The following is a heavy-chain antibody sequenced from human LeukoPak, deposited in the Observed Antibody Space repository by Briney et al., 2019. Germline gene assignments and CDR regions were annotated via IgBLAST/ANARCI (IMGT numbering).Heavy chain of an antibody. CDR3: ARVYYSSSYDYWYFDL. J-gene: IGHJ2*01. Sequence: SQTLSLTCTVYGDSVSSGTSWWTWIRQPPGKGLEWIGYIYYSGSTNYNPSLKSRVTISVDTSKNQFSLKLSSVTAADTAVYYCARVYYSSSYDYWYFDLWGRGTLVTVSS. D-gene: IGHD6-13*01. CDR2: IYYSGST. V-gene: IGHV4-61*01. CDR1: GDSVSSGTSW.